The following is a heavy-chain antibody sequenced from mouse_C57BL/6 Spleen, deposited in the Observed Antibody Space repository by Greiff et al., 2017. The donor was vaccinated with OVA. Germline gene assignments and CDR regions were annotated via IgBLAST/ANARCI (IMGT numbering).Heavy chain of an antibody. J-gene: IGHJ1*03. D-gene: IGHD3-3*01. CDR3: AREGPGEGRGPHWYFDV. CDR1: GYSFTDYN. V-gene: IGHV1-39*01. Sequence: EVQLQQSGPELVKPGASVKISCKASGYSFTDYNMNWVKQSNGKSLEWIGVINPNYGTTSYNQKFKGKATLTVDQSSSTAYMQLNSLTSEDSAVYYCAREGPGEGRGPHWYFDVWGTGTTVTVSS. CDR2: INPNYGTT.